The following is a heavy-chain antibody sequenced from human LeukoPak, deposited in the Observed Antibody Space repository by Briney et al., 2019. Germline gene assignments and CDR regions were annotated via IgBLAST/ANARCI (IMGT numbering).Heavy chain of an antibody. CDR1: GFTFSDHY. CDR2: ISSSGSTI. CDR3: ARDHYDFWSGYPNAYYYYYMDV. J-gene: IGHJ6*03. V-gene: IGHV3-11*04. Sequence: GGSLRLSCAASGFTFSDHYMSWIRQAPGKGLEWVSYISSSGSTIYYADSVKGRFTISRDNAKNSLYLQMNSLRAEDTAVYYCARDHYDFWSGYPNAYYYYYMDVWGKGTTVTVSS. D-gene: IGHD3-3*01.